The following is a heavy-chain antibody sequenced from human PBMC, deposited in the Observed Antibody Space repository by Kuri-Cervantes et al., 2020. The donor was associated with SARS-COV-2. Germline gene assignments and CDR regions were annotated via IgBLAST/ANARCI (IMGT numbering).Heavy chain of an antibody. J-gene: IGHJ4*02. CDR3: ARNTAMARYFDY. CDR2: IYYSGST. CDR1: GGSFSGYY. V-gene: IGHV4-39*01. Sequence: SETLSLTCVVYGGSFSGYYWGWIRQPPGKGLEWIGSIYYSGSTYYNPSLKSRVTISVDTSKNQFSLKLSSVTAADTAVYYCARNTAMARYFDYWGQGTLVTVSS. D-gene: IGHD5-18*01.